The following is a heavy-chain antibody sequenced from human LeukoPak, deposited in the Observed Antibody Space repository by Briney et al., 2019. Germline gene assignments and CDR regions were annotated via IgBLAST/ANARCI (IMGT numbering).Heavy chain of an antibody. V-gene: IGHV4-59*13. CDR3: ARGYSSGYHFCYFDY. Sequence: SETLSLTCTVSGGSISSYYWSWIRQPPGKGLEWIGYIYYSGSTNYNPSLKSRVTISVDTSKNQFSLKLSSVTAADTAVYYCARGYSSGYHFCYFDYWGQGTLVTVSS. D-gene: IGHD3-22*01. CDR2: IYYSGST. CDR1: GGSISSYY. J-gene: IGHJ4*02.